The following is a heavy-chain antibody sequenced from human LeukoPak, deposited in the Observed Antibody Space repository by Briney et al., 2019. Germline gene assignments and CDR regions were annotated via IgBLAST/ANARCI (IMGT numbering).Heavy chain of an antibody. J-gene: IGHJ4*02. CDR1: GFTFDDYA. CDR3: AKDKEEQWLAPLFDY. CDR2: ISWNSGSI. V-gene: IGHV3-9*01. D-gene: IGHD6-19*01. Sequence: GGSLRLSCAASGFTFDDYAMHRVRQAPGKGLEWVSGISWNSGSIGYADSVKGRFTISRDNAKNSLYLQMNSLRAEDTALYYCAKDKEEQWLAPLFDYWGQGTLVTVSS.